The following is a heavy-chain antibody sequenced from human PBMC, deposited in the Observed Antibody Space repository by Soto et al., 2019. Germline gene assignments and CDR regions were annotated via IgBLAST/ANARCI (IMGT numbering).Heavy chain of an antibody. CDR3: AAICSSPSCYGTDV. Sequence: PSETLSLTCAVSGVSISSGNWWTWVRQTPQRGLEYIGEIFHDGTANYYPSFERRVAISVDTSKNQFSLKLTSVTAADTAVYYCAAICSSPSCYGTDVWGQGTSVTVSS. J-gene: IGHJ6*02. D-gene: IGHD2-2*01. V-gene: IGHV4-4*02. CDR2: IFHDGTA. CDR1: GVSISSGNW.